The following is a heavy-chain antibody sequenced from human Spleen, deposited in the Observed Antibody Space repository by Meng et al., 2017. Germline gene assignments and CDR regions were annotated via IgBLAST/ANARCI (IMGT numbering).Heavy chain of an antibody. D-gene: IGHD1-1*01. CDR1: GVSIRSGGYD. J-gene: IGHJ5*02. CDR3: ARDPSYNWNDEGWFDP. Sequence: QGQPRESGPGLVKPSQTLSLTCTVSGVSIRSGGYDWSWLRQLPGQGLEWIGYIDYTGSTSYNPSLESRLTISVDTSKNQFSLKLSSVTAADTAVYYCARDPSYNWNDEGWFDPWGQGTLVTVSS. V-gene: IGHV4-31*03. CDR2: IDYTGST.